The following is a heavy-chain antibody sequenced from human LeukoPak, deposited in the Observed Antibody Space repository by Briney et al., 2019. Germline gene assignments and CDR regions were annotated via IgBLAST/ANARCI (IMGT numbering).Heavy chain of an antibody. J-gene: IGHJ3*02. CDR2: IYYSGST. Sequence: SETLSLTCTVSGGSISSSSYYWGWIRQPPGKGLEWIGSIYYSGSTYYNPSLKSRVTISVDTSKNQFSLKLSSVTAADTAVYYCARPPNGFNDAFDIWGQGTMVTVSS. D-gene: IGHD5-24*01. CDR1: GGSISSSSYY. CDR3: ARPPNGFNDAFDI. V-gene: IGHV4-39*01.